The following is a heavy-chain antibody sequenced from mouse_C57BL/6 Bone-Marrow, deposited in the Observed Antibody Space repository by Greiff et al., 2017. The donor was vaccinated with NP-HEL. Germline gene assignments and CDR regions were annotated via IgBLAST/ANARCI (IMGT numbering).Heavy chain of an antibody. V-gene: IGHV8-12*01. CDR2: IYCDDDK. J-gene: IGHJ4*01. Sequence: QVTLKESGPGILQSSQTLSLTCSFSGFSLSTSGMGVSWIRQPSGKGLEWLAHIYCDDDKRYNPSLKSRLTISKDTSRNQVFLKITSVDTADTATYYCARRIPYYYAMDYWGQGTSVTVSS. CDR3: ARRIPYYYAMDY. CDR1: GFSLSTSGMG.